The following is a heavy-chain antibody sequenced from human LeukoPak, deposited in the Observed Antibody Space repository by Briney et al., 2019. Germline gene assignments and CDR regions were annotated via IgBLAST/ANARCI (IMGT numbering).Heavy chain of an antibody. Sequence: SETLSLTCTVSGYSISSGYYWGWIRQPPGKGLEWIGSIYHSGSTYYNPSLKSRVTISVDTSKNQFSLKLSSVTAADTAVYYCARALSSSRYYYYYYMDVWGKGTTVTVSS. CDR1: GYSISSGYY. J-gene: IGHJ6*03. D-gene: IGHD6-13*01. CDR2: IYHSGST. CDR3: ARALSSSRYYYYYYMDV. V-gene: IGHV4-38-2*02.